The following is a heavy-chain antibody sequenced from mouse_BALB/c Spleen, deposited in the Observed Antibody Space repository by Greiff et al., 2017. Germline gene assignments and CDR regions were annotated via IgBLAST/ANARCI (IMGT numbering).Heavy chain of an antibody. V-gene: IGHV5-9-4*01. D-gene: IGHD2-3*01. CDR3: ARDGYYIYAMDY. CDR2: ISSGGSYT. CDR1: GFTFSSYA. Sequence: DVKLVESGGGLVKPGGSLKLSCAASGFTFSSYAMSWVRQSPEKRLEWVAEISSGGSYTYYPDTVTGRFTISRDNAKNTLYLEMSSLRSEDTAMYYCARDGYYIYAMDYWGQGTSVTVSS. J-gene: IGHJ4*01.